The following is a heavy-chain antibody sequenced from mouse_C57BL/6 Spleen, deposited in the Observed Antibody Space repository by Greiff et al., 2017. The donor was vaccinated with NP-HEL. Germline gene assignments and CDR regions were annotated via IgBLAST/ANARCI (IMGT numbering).Heavy chain of an antibody. J-gene: IGHJ4*01. CDR3: ARSTMVKGDYAMDY. V-gene: IGHV1-80*01. CDR2: LYPGDGDT. Sequence: VQLQQSGAELVKPGASVKISCKASGYAFSSYWMNWVKQRPGKGLEWIGQLYPGDGDTNYNGKFKGKATLTADKSSSTAYMQLSSLTSEDSAVYFCARSTMVKGDYAMDYWGQGTSVTVSS. D-gene: IGHD2-2*01. CDR1: GYAFSSYW.